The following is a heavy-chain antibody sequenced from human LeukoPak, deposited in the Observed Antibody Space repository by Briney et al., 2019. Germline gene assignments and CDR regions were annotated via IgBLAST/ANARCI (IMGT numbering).Heavy chain of an antibody. V-gene: IGHV4-59*01. J-gene: IGHJ4*02. CDR3: ARGDRIQKTSSWHTTIDY. CDR1: GGSISSYY. CDR2: IYYSGST. D-gene: IGHD6-13*01. Sequence: SETLSLTCTVSGGSISSYYWSWIRQPPGKGLEWIGYIYYSGSTNYNPSLKSRVTISVDTSKNQFSLKLSSVTAADTAVYYCARGDRIQKTSSWHTTIDYWGQGTLVTVSS.